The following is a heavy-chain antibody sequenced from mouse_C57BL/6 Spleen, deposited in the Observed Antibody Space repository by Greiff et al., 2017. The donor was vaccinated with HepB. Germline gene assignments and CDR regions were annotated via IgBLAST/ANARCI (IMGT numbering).Heavy chain of an antibody. CDR1: GYTFTSYW. J-gene: IGHJ1*03. CDR3: ARTGDYYGSSPLWYFDV. D-gene: IGHD1-1*01. V-gene: IGHV1-55*01. Sequence: QVQLQQPGAELVKPGASVKMSCKASGYTFTSYWITWVKQRPGQGLEWIGDIYPGSGSTNYNEKFKSKATLTVDTSSSPAYMQLSSLTSEDSAVYYCARTGDYYGSSPLWYFDVWGTGTTVTVSS. CDR2: IYPGSGST.